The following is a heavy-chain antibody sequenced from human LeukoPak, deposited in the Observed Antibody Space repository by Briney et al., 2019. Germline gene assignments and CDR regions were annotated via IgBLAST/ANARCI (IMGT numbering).Heavy chain of an antibody. V-gene: IGHV4-30-4*01. CDR3: ARGELLYGN. D-gene: IGHD2-15*01. J-gene: IGHJ4*02. CDR2: IHYSRST. CDR1: GGSFSSGDNY. Sequence: SETLSLTCTVSGGSFSSGDNYCSWIRQPPGKGLEWIGYIHYSRSTFYNPSLKSRVTMSVDTSKNQFSLKLNSVTAADTAVYYCARGELLYGNWGQGTLVTVSS.